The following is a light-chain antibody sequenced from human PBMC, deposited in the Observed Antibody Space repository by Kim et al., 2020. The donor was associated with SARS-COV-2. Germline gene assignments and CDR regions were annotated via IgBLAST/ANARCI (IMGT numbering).Light chain of an antibody. CDR1: QSISTY. CDR2: GAS. V-gene: IGKV3-15*01. J-gene: IGKJ2*01. CDR3: HEENEWPTGDT. Sequence: EIVMTQSPATLSVSPGERATLSCRASQSISTYLAWYQQKPGRTPRLLIYGASTRATGVPARFSASGSGTEFTLTISSLQSDDFAVYFCHEENEWPTGDTFGQGTKVEIK.